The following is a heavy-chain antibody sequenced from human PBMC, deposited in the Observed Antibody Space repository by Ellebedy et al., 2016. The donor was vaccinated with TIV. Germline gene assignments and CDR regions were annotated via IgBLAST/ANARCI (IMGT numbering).Heavy chain of an antibody. CDR1: GVSISSSHCY. Sequence: SETLSLXXSVSGVSISSSHCYWGWIRQPPGRGLEWIASVYYSGTYYNPSLESRVTISVDTSKNQFSLKLSSVTAADTAVYYCARQLTSLHDSFDIWGQGTMVTVSS. CDR3: ARQLTSLHDSFDI. J-gene: IGHJ3*02. V-gene: IGHV4-39*01. D-gene: IGHD3-9*01. CDR2: VYYSGT.